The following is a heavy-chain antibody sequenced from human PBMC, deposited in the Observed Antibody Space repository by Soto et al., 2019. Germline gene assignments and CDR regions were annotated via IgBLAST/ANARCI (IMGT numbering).Heavy chain of an antibody. CDR2: ISSSSSYT. D-gene: IGHD2-21*02. J-gene: IGHJ3*02. CDR3: ARDGAVVTAIDAFDI. CDR1: GFTFSDYY. V-gene: IGHV3-11*05. Sequence: QVQLVESGGGLVKPGGSLRLSCAASGFTFSDYYMSWIRQAPGKGLEWVSYISSSSSYTNYADSVKGRFTISRDNAKNSLYLQRNRLRGEDTAVYYCARDGAVVTAIDAFDIWGQGTMVTVSS.